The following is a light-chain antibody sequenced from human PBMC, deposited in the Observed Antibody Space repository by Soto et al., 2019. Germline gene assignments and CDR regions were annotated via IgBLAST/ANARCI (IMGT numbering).Light chain of an antibody. CDR3: QHYNGYPIT. CDR2: KAS. CDR1: QSSNTW. V-gene: IGKV1-5*03. J-gene: IGKJ4*01. Sequence: DIQMTQSPSTLSASVGDRVTITCRASQSSNTWLAWYQQKPGKAPKLLIYKASSLESGVPSRFSGSGSGTDFTLTISSLQPDDIATYYCQHYNGYPITFGGGTKVEIK.